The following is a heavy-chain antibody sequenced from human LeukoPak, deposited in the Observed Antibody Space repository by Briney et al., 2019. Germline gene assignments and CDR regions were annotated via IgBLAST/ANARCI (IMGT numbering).Heavy chain of an antibody. J-gene: IGHJ2*01. CDR1: GGSISSYY. V-gene: IGHV4-59*01. D-gene: IGHD6-19*01. CDR2: IDYSGST. Sequence: PSETLSLTCTVSGGSISSYYWSWIRQPPGKGLEWIGYIDYSGSTNYNPSLKSRVTISVDMSKNQFSLKLSSVTAADTAVYYCARGGTVAANWYFDLWGRGTLVTVS. CDR3: ARGGTVAANWYFDL.